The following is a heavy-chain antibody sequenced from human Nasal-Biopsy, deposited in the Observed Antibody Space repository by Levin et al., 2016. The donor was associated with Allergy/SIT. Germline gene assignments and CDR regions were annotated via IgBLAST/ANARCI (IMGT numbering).Heavy chain of an antibody. Sequence: ASVKVSCKASGYTFTSYDINWVRQATGQGLEWMGWMNPNSGNTGYAQKFQGRVSMTRNTSISTAYMELSSLISEDTAVYYCAREFREGLQLRRFDYWGQGTLVTVSS. J-gene: IGHJ4*02. V-gene: IGHV1-8*01. CDR2: MNPNSGNT. D-gene: IGHD5-18*01. CDR1: GYTFTSYD. CDR3: AREFREGLQLRRFDY.